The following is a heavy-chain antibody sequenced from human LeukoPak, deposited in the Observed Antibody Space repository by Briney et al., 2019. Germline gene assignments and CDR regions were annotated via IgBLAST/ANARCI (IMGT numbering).Heavy chain of an antibody. CDR3: ARDSGWWRFDF. D-gene: IGHD6-13*01. J-gene: IGHJ4*02. V-gene: IGHV3-7*03. Sequence: GGSLRLSCAASGFTFSSYSMNWVRQAPGQGLEWVASIKEDGSEKHYVDSVKGRFTISRDNGKNSLYLQMNSLRAEDTAVYYCARDSGWWRFDFWGQGTLVTVSS. CDR2: IKEDGSEK. CDR1: GFTFSSYS.